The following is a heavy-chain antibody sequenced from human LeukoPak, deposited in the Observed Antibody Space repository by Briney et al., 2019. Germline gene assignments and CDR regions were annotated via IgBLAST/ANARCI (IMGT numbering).Heavy chain of an antibody. CDR1: GDSMNKNF. V-gene: IGHV4-59*01. J-gene: IGHJ3*01. CDR2: IFHSGTT. D-gene: IGHD2-21*01. Sequence: SEILSLICSVSGDSMNKNFWSWIRQPPGKGLEWIGYIFHSGTTNYSPSLESRVTISLDTSKNQFSLMLTSVTAADTAVYYCARRVITTSDTFDLWGQGTMVTVSS. CDR3: ARRVITTSDTFDL.